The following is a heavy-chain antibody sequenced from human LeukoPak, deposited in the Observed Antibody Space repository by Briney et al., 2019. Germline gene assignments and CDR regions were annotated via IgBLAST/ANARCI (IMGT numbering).Heavy chain of an antibody. D-gene: IGHD3-10*01. CDR3: ARDRVMVRGVTEYYYYGMDV. CDR1: GFTFSSYA. CDR2: ISYDGSNK. Sequence: GGSLRLSCAASGFTFSSYAMHWVRQAPGKGLEWVAVISYDGSNKYYADSVKGRFTISRDNSKNTLYLQMNSLRAEDTAVYYCARDRVMVRGVTEYYYYGMDVWGQGTTVTVSS. J-gene: IGHJ6*02. V-gene: IGHV3-30-3*01.